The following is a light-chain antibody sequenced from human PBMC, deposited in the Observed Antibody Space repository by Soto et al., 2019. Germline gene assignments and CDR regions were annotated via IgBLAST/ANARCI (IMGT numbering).Light chain of an antibody. CDR2: GAS. CDR3: QQYNNWPPT. V-gene: IGKV3-15*01. Sequence: EIVMTQSPATLSVSPGERATLSCRASQSVSSNLAWYQQKPGQAPRLLIYGASTRATGISARFSGSRSGTEFPLTISSLQSEDFAFYYCQQYNNWPPTFGQGTRLEIK. CDR1: QSVSSN. J-gene: IGKJ5*01.